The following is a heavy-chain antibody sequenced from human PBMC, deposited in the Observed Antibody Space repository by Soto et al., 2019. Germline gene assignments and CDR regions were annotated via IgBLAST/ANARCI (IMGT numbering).Heavy chain of an antibody. CDR3: ARDVGAAADSYYYGMDV. D-gene: IGHD6-13*01. CDR2: IYYSGST. J-gene: IGHJ6*02. Sequence: QVQLQESGPGLVKPSETLSLTCTVSGGSISSYYWSWIRQPPGKGLEWIGYIYYSGSTNYNPSLNRRVTISVDTSKHQFSLKLSSVPAADTAVYYCARDVGAAADSYYYGMDVWGQGTTVTVSS. V-gene: IGHV4-59*01. CDR1: GGSISSYY.